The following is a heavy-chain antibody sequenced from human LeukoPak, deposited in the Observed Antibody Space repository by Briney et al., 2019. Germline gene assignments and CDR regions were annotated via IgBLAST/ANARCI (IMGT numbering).Heavy chain of an antibody. CDR3: ATWPGRWYGEDS. CDR2: IYGGGST. D-gene: IGHD3-10*01. J-gene: IGHJ5*01. V-gene: IGHV3-53*01. Sequence: GGSLRLSCAASGFTVSSNYMGWVRQAPGKGLESVSLIYGGGSTYYADSVKGRFTISRDTSKNTLNLQMNGLRAEDTAVYYCATWPGRWYGEDSWGQGTLVTVSS. CDR1: GFTVSSNY.